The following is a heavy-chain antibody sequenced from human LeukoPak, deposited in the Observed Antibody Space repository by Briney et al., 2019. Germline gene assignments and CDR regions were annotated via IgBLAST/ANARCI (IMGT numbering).Heavy chain of an antibody. J-gene: IGHJ4*02. D-gene: IGHD6-19*01. CDR2: IYTCGST. V-gene: IGHV4-4*07. Sequence: SETLSLTCTVSAGSISSFSSYYWSWIRQPAGKGLEWIGRIYTCGSTNYNPSLKSRVSMSIDTSKNQFSLKLSSVTAADTAVYYCARGSSGRFYYFDYWRQGTLVTVSS. CDR3: ARGSSGRFYYFDY. CDR1: AGSISSFSSYY.